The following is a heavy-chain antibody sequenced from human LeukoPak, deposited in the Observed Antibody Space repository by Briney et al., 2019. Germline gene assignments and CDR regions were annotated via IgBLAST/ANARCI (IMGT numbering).Heavy chain of an antibody. CDR1: AYTFTSYD. Sequence: ASVKVSCKASAYTFTSYDINWVRQATGQGLEWMGWMNPNSGNTGYAQKFQGRVTITSNTSISTAYMELRSLRSEDTAVYYGARVASGYDFHFDYWGQGTLVTVSS. CDR3: ARVASGYDFHFDY. D-gene: IGHD5-12*01. CDR2: MNPNSGNT. J-gene: IGHJ4*02. V-gene: IGHV1-8*01.